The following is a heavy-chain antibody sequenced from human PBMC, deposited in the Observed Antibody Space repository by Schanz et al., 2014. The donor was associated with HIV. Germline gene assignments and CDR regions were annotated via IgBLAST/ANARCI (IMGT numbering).Heavy chain of an antibody. CDR3: ARGSGPYYYYYGMDV. Sequence: VKLSESGGGLVQPGGSLRLSCAASGFAFITYGMHWVRQAPGKGLEWVAVIWYDGSNKYYADSVKGRFTISRDNSKNTLYLQMNSLRAEDTAVYYCARGSGPYYYYYGMDVWGQGTTVTVSS. CDR1: GFAFITYG. CDR2: IWYDGSNK. V-gene: IGHV3-33*08. J-gene: IGHJ6*02. D-gene: IGHD3-10*01.